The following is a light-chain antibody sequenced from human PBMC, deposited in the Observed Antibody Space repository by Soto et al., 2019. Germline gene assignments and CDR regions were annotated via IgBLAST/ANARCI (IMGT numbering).Light chain of an antibody. Sequence: EIVMTQSPATLSVSPGERATLSCRASQSVSINLDWYQQKPGQAPRRLIYGASTRANGIPDRYSDSGSGTEFTLNISSRQSKDFAVYYRQQQGRTFGRGTKVEIK. CDR3: QQQGRT. CDR1: QSVSIN. V-gene: IGKV3-15*01. CDR2: GAS. J-gene: IGKJ1*01.